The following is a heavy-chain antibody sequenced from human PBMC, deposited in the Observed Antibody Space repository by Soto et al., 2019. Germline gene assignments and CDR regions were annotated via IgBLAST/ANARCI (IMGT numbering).Heavy chain of an antibody. J-gene: IGHJ4*02. CDR1: GGSISSSSYY. V-gene: IGHV4-39*01. CDR3: ARSEATQIDY. CDR2: IYYSGST. D-gene: IGHD1-26*01. Sequence: SETLSLTCTVSGGSISSSSYYWGWIRQPPGKGLEWIGSIYYSGSTYYNPSLKSRATISVDTSKNQFSLKLSSVTAADTAVYYCARSEATQIDYWGQGTLVTVSS.